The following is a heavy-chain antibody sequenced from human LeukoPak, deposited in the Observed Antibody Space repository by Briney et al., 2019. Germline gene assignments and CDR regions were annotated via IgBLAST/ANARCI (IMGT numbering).Heavy chain of an antibody. Sequence: PSETLSLTCTVSGGSISSYYWSWIRQPPGKGLEWIGEINHSGSTNYNPSLKSRVTISVDTTKNQFSLKLSSVTAADTAVYYCALLGYWSSTSCMGYAFDIWGQGTMVTVSS. J-gene: IGHJ3*02. CDR3: ALLGYWSSTSCMGYAFDI. D-gene: IGHD2-2*01. CDR1: GGSISSYY. CDR2: INHSGST. V-gene: IGHV4-34*01.